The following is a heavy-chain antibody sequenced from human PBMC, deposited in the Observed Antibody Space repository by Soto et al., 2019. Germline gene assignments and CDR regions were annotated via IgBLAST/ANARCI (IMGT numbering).Heavy chain of an antibody. J-gene: IGHJ4*02. CDR3: ARVMTAAAGMDY. D-gene: IGHD6-13*01. CDR2: INPNSGGT. V-gene: IGHV1-2*04. CDR1: GYTFTGYY. Sequence: QVQLVQSGAEVKKPGASVKVSCKASGYTFTGYYMHWVRQAPGQGLEWMGWINPNSGGTNYAQKCQGWVTMTRDTSISTAYMELSRLRSDDTAVYYCARVMTAAAGMDYWGQGTLVTVSS.